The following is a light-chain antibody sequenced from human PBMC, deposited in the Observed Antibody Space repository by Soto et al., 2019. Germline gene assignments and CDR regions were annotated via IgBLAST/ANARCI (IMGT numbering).Light chain of an antibody. CDR3: QQYNYWPRT. Sequence: EIVMTQSPATLSVSPGESATLSCRASQGIGTNLAWYQQKPGQAPRLLIYTVSTRATGIPGRFSGTGSGTEFALTISSLQSEDFAVYYCQQYNYWPRTFGQGTKAEIK. CDR1: QGIGTN. V-gene: IGKV3-15*01. CDR2: TVS. J-gene: IGKJ1*01.